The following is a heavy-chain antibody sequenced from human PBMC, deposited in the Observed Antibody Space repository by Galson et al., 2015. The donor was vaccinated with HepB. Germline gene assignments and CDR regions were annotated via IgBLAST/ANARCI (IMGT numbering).Heavy chain of an antibody. Sequence: ETLSLTCIVSGGSISSSSYYWGWIRQPPGKGLEWIGSIYYSGSTYHNPSLKSRVTISVDTSKNQLSLKLTSVTAADTAVYYCATVTMFRGIFTHFDYWGQGTLVTVSS. CDR2: IYYSGST. CDR1: GGSISSSSYY. CDR3: ATVTMFRGIFTHFDY. D-gene: IGHD3-10*01. V-gene: IGHV4-39*07. J-gene: IGHJ4*02.